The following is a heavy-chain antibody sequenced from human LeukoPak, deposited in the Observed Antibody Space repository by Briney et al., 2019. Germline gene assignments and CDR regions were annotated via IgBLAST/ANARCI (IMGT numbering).Heavy chain of an antibody. CDR1: GYTFTGYY. D-gene: IGHD1-14*01. J-gene: IGHJ3*02. V-gene: IGHV1-2*02. CDR3: ARDPDFLHDSPGAFDI. CDR2: INPNSGGT. Sequence: PGASVKVSCKASGYTFTGYYMHWVRQAPGQGLEWMGWINPNSGGTNYAQKFQGRVTMTRDTSISTAYMELSRLRSDDTAVYYCARDPDFLHDSPGAFDIWGQGTMVTVSS.